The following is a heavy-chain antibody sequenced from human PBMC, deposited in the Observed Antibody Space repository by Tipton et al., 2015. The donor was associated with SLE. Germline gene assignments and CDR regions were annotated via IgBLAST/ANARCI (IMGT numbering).Heavy chain of an antibody. V-gene: IGHV3-66*02. Sequence: GSLRLSCAASELSVRNNYMTWVRQAPGKGLDWVSVIYSGGSTYYADSVKGRFTISRDNFKNTLYLQMNSLRPEDTAMYYCARGRGIIPRPFYYMDVWGKGTTVTVSS. CDR3: ARGRGIIPRPFYYMDV. CDR2: IYSGGST. D-gene: IGHD3-10*01. J-gene: IGHJ6*03. CDR1: ELSVRNNY.